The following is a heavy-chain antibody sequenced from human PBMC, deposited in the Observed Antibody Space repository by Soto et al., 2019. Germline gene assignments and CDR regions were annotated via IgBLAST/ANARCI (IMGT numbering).Heavy chain of an antibody. CDR3: AITVAKRSEQLVFDY. D-gene: IGHD6-13*01. Sequence: PSETLSLTCTVSGGSISSSSYYWGWIRQPPGKGLEWIGSIYYSGSTYYNPSLKSRVTISVDTSKNQFSLKLSSVTAADTAVYYCAITVAKRSEQLVFDYWGQGTLVTVYS. CDR2: IYYSGST. J-gene: IGHJ4*02. V-gene: IGHV4-39*01. CDR1: GGSISSSSYY.